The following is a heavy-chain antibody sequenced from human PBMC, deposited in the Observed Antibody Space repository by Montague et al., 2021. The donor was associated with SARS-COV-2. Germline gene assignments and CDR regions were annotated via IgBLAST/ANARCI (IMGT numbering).Heavy chain of an antibody. J-gene: IGHJ4*02. CDR2: IYYYGSV. CDR3: ARQITMVREPFDS. D-gene: IGHD3-10*01. V-gene: IGHV4-59*08. Sequence: SETLSLTCTVAGDSVSRSSWNWIRQSPGKGLEWIGNIYYYGSVNYNPSLKSRLSISLDTSKNQLSLTLTSVTAADTATYYCARQITMVREPFDSWGQGTLVLVSS. CDR1: GDSVSRSS.